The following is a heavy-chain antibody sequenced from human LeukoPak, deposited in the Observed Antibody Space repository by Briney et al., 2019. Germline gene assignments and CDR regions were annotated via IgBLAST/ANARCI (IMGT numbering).Heavy chain of an antibody. J-gene: IGHJ6*03. CDR3: ARHPQEYSTSSGIYYYYYYYMDV. CDR1: GGSISSSSYY. V-gene: IGHV4-39*01. D-gene: IGHD6-6*01. CDR2: IYYSGST. Sequence: SETLSLTCTVSGGSISSSSYYWGWIRQPPGKGLEWIGSIYYSGSTYYNPSLKGRVTISVDTSKNQFSLKLSSVTAADTAVYYCARHPQEYSTSSGIYYYYYYYMDVWGKGTTVTASS.